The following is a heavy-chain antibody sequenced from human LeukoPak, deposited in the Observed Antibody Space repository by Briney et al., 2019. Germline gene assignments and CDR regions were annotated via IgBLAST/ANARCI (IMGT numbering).Heavy chain of an antibody. Sequence: SETLSLTCTVSGGSISGSRKYWGWIRQPPGQGLEWIGSLYYSGSTYYNPSLKSRVTISVDTSKNQFSLKLSSGTAADTAVYYCARLLGDYETPAFGIWGQGTMVTVSS. CDR3: ARLLGDYETPAFGI. CDR2: LYYSGST. V-gene: IGHV4-39*01. CDR1: GGSISGSRKY. D-gene: IGHD4-17*01. J-gene: IGHJ3*02.